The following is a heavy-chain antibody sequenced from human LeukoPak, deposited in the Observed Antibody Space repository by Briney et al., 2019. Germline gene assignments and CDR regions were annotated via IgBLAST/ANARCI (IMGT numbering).Heavy chain of an antibody. CDR2: ISAYNGNT. V-gene: IGHV1-18*01. J-gene: IGHJ4*02. Sequence: ASVKVSCKASGYTFTSYGISWVRQAPGQGLEWMGWISAYNGNTNYAQKLQGRVTMTTDTSASTAYMELRSLRSDDTAVYYCARASIMITFGGVIVGLYYFDYWGQGTLVTVSS. D-gene: IGHD3-16*02. CDR3: ARASIMITFGGVIVGLYYFDY. CDR1: GYTFTSYG.